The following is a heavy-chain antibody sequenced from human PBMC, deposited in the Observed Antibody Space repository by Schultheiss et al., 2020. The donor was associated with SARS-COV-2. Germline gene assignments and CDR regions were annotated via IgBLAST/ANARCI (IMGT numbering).Heavy chain of an antibody. D-gene: IGHD1-26*01. CDR2: IWAGAPND. CDR1: GFNFTNYG. Sequence: GGSLRLSCAASGFNFTNYGIHWVRQAPGQGLEWVAVIWAGAPNDQYADSVKGRFTVSRDNSENTVYLEMRSLRVEDTAVYYCARARIVGATRRREGCSVFDYWGQGTLVTVSS. V-gene: IGHV3-33*01. CDR3: ARARIVGATRRREGCSVFDY. J-gene: IGHJ4*02.